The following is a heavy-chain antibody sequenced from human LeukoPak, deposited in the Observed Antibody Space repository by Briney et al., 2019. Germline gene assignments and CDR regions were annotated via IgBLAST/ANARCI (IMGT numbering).Heavy chain of an antibody. V-gene: IGHV3-23*01. Sequence: GGSLRLSCAASEFTFSSYAMSWVRQAPEKGLEWVSVISGSGGSANYADSVKGRFTISRDNSKNTLYLQMNSLRVEDTAIYYCAKISSGWTYFHQWGQGTPVTVSS. J-gene: IGHJ4*02. CDR1: EFTFSSYA. CDR2: ISGSGGSA. CDR3: AKISSGWTYFHQ. D-gene: IGHD6-19*01.